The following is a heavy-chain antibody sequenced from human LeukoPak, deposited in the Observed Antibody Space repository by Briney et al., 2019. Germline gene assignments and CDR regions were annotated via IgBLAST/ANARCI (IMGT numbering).Heavy chain of an antibody. J-gene: IGHJ4*02. CDR2: IYYSGST. D-gene: IGHD2-15*01. V-gene: IGHV4-39*01. CDR1: GDSISSSSYY. CDR3: ARLKGEVAASTDFDY. Sequence: SETLSLTCTVSGDSISSSSYYWGWIRQPPGKGLEWIGSIYYSGSTYYNPSLKSRVTISVDTSKNQFSLKLSSVTAADTAVYYCARLKGEVAASTDFDYWGQGTLVTVSS.